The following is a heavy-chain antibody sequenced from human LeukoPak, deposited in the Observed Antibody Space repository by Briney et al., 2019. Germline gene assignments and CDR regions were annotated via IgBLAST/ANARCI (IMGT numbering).Heavy chain of an antibody. Sequence: GGSLRLSCAASGFTFSSYAMSWFRQAPGKGLEWVSVISGSGANTYYADSVKGRFTISRDNSKNTLYLQMNSLRAEDTAVYYCAEGGLLRGFDYWGQGTLVTVSS. D-gene: IGHD1-26*01. CDR2: ISGSGANT. CDR3: AEGGLLRGFDY. J-gene: IGHJ4*02. V-gene: IGHV3-23*01. CDR1: GFTFSSYA.